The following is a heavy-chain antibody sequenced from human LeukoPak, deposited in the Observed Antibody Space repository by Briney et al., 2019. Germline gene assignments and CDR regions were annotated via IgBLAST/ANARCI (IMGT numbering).Heavy chain of an antibody. D-gene: IGHD3-10*01. Sequence: GGSLRLSCAASGFTFSSYGMHWVRQAPGKGLEWVAVISYDGSNKYYADSVKGRFTISRDNSKNTLYLQMNSLRAEDTAVYYCAKDLLSWSSRLGSGSYGYGPAVDYWGQGTLVTVSS. J-gene: IGHJ4*02. CDR1: GFTFSSYG. V-gene: IGHV3-30*18. CDR2: ISYDGSNK. CDR3: AKDLLSWSSRLGSGSYGYGPAVDY.